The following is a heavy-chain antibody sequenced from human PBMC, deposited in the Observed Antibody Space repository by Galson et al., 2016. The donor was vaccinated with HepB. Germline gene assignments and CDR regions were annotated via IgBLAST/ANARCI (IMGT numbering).Heavy chain of an antibody. J-gene: IGHJ4*02. CDR1: GFSFRFYA. D-gene: IGHD5-12*01. CDR3: ARDLGGYGGY. CDR2: IDTDGRIT. Sequence: SLRLSCAVSGFSFRFYAMTWVRQAPGNGLVWVSRIDTDGRITNYADSVRGRFTISRDNTKNTLFLQMNSLRAEDTAVYYCARDLGGYGGYWGQGTLVTVSS. V-gene: IGHV3-74*01.